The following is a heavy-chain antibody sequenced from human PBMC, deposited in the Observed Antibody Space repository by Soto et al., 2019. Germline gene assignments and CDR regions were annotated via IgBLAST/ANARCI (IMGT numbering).Heavy chain of an antibody. CDR1: GFTFSSYA. Sequence: EVQLLESGGGLVQPGGSLRLSCAASGFTFSSYAMSWVRQAPGKGLEWVSAISGSGGSTYYADSVKGRFTISRDNSKNTLYLQMNSLRAEDTAVYYCAKVGTQYNWNYLAPPIDYWGQGTLVTVSS. CDR3: AKVGTQYNWNYLAPPIDY. D-gene: IGHD1-7*01. V-gene: IGHV3-23*01. J-gene: IGHJ4*02. CDR2: ISGSGGST.